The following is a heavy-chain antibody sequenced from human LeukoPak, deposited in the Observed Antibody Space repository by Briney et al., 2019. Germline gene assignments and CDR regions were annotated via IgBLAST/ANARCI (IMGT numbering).Heavy chain of an antibody. Sequence: SETLSLTCTVSGYSITSDYYWAWIRQPPGKGLEWIGRIYTSGSTNYNPSLKSRVTISVDTSKNQFSLKLSSVTAADTAVYYCARGRRGRGYSYGPHAFDIWGQGTMVTVSS. CDR1: GYSITSDYY. CDR2: IYTSGST. V-gene: IGHV4-38-2*02. D-gene: IGHD5-18*01. CDR3: ARGRRGRGYSYGPHAFDI. J-gene: IGHJ3*02.